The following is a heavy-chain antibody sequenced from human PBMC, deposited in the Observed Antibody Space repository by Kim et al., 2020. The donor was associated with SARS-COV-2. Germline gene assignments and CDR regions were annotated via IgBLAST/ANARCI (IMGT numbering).Heavy chain of an antibody. CDR2: IYYSGST. CDR1: GGSVSSGSYY. J-gene: IGHJ4*02. D-gene: IGHD1-1*01. Sequence: SETLSLTCTVSGGSVSSGSYYWSWIRQPPGKGLEWIGYIYYSGSTNYNPSLKSRVTISVDTSKNQFSLKLSSVTAADTAVYYCARLARGTGYWGQGTLVTVSS. CDR3: ARLARGTGY. V-gene: IGHV4-61*01.